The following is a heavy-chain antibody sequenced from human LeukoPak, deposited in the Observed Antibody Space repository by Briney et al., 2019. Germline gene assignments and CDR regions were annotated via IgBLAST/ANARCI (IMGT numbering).Heavy chain of an antibody. D-gene: IGHD2-2*01. CDR2: IYPGDSDT. CDR3: ARTKVPAAMADYYYGMDV. J-gene: IGHJ6*02. V-gene: IGHV5-51*01. CDR1: GYSFTSYW. Sequence: GESLKISCKGSGYSFTSYWIGWVRQMPGKGLEWMGIIYPGDSDTRYSPSFQGQVTISADKSISTAYLQWSSLKASDTAMYYCARTKVPAAMADYYYGMDVWGQGTTVTVSS.